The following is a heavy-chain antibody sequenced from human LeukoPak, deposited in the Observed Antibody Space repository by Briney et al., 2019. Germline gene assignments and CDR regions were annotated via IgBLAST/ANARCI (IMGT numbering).Heavy chain of an antibody. J-gene: IGHJ4*02. Sequence: GGSLRFSCLASVFSFVTYLISGAGQAPGRGLRGLANINQVESQKYYVDSVKGRFTISRDNAKSSVYLQMNSLRAEDTAVYYCAKDNPDPLFGVVTLPYYFDYWGQGTLVTVSS. CDR3: AKDNPDPLFGVVTLPYYFDY. D-gene: IGHD3-3*01. V-gene: IGHV3-7*03. CDR1: VFSFVTYL. CDR2: INQVESQK.